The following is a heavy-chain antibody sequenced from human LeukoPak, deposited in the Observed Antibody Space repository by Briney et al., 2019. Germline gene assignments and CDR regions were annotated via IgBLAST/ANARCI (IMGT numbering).Heavy chain of an antibody. J-gene: IGHJ4*02. V-gene: IGHV4-59*08. CDR1: GGSIGRFY. Sequence: SETLSLTCTVSGGSIGRFYWSWIRRPPGKGLDWIGNIYYSGSTNYNPSLKSRVTISVDTSKNQFSLKLTSVTAADTAVYYCARHLGGTYSPDSWGQGALVTVSS. D-gene: IGHD1-26*01. CDR2: IYYSGST. CDR3: ARHLGGTYSPDS.